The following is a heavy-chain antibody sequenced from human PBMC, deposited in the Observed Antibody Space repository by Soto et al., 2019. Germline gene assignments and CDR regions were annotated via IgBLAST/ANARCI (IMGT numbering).Heavy chain of an antibody. CDR1: GFTFSSYG. J-gene: IGHJ4*02. D-gene: IGHD6-13*01. CDR2: ISYDGSNK. V-gene: IGHV3-30*18. CDR3: AKGKDSSSCDFDY. Sequence: QVQLVDSGGGVVQPGRSLRLSCAASGFTFSSYGMHWVRQAPGKGLEWVAVISYDGSNKYYADSVKGRFTISRDNSKNTLYLQMNSLRAEDTGVYYCAKGKDSSSCDFDYWGQGTLVTVSS.